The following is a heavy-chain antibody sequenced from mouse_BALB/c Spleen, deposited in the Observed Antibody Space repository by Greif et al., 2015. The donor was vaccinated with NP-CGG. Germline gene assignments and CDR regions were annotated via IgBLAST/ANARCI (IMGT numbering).Heavy chain of an antibody. CDR1: GYTFTSYY. D-gene: IGHD2-14*01. CDR3: TREVRRQAMDY. Sequence: QVQLQQSGAELVKPGASVKLSCKASGYTFTSYYMYWVKQRPGQGLEWIGEINPSNGGTNSNEKFKSKATLTVDKSSSTAYTQLSSLTAEDSAVYYCTREVRRQAMDYWGQGTSVTVSS. J-gene: IGHJ4*01. CDR2: INPSNGGT. V-gene: IGHV1S81*02.